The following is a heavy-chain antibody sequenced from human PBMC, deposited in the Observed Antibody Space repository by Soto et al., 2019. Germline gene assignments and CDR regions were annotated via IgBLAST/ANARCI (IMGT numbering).Heavy chain of an antibody. Sequence: SETLSLTCPVSAGSISSGGHYWSWIRQHPGKGLEWIGNIYHSGSTYFNPSLKSRVIISVDTSKNQFSLKLSSVTAADTAVYFCARVRNSFFDYWGQGAVVTVSS. CDR3: ARVRNSFFDY. V-gene: IGHV4-31*03. D-gene: IGHD2-21*01. CDR1: AGSISSGGHY. CDR2: IYHSGST. J-gene: IGHJ4*02.